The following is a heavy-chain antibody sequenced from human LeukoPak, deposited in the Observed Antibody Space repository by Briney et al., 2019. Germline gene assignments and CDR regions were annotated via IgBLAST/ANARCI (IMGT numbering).Heavy chain of an antibody. D-gene: IGHD3-22*01. CDR2: INPSGGST. J-gene: IGHJ4*02. V-gene: IGHV1-46*01. CDR3: ARVPYDSSGYYYQFDY. Sequence: ASVKVSCKASGYTFTSYYMHWVRQAPGQGLEWMGIINPSGGSTSYAQKFQGRVNMTRDTSTSTVYMELSSLRSEDTAVYYCARVPYDSSGYYYQFDYWGQGTLVTVSS. CDR1: GYTFTSYY.